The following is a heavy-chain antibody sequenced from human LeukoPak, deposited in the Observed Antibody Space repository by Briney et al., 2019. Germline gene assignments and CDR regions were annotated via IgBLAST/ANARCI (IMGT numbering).Heavy chain of an antibody. V-gene: IGHV1-18*01. CDR1: GYTFTSYG. CDR2: ISAYNGNT. Sequence: GASVKVSCKASGYTFTSYGISWVRQAPGQGLEWMGWISAYNGNTNYAQKLQGRVTMTTDTSTSTAYMELRSLRSDDTAVYYCARDHCSRGSCYSASDYWGQGTLVTVSS. CDR3: ARDHCSRGSCYSASDY. D-gene: IGHD2-15*01. J-gene: IGHJ4*02.